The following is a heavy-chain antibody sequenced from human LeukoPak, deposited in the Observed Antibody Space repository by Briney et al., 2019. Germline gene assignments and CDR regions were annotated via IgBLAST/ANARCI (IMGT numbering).Heavy chain of an antibody. CDR2: INPNSGGT. J-gene: IGHJ5*02. CDR3: ARVGTRGPWFDP. D-gene: IGHD7-27*01. Sequence: ASVKVSCKASGYTFTGYYMHWVRQAPGQGLEWMGRINPNSGGTNYAQKFQGRVTMTRDTSISTAYMELSSLRSEDTAVYYSARVGTRGPWFDPWGQGTLVTVSS. CDR1: GYTFTGYY. V-gene: IGHV1-2*06.